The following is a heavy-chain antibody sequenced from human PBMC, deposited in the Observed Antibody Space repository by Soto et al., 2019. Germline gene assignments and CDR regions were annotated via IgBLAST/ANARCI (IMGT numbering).Heavy chain of an antibody. V-gene: IGHV1-69*01. D-gene: IGHD6-13*01. Sequence: QVQLVQSGAEVRKPGSSVKVSCKASGGSFSRYAITWVRQAPGQGLEWMGGIIPIFGTRNYAQKFQGRVTITADDSTSTAYMELSSLRSEDTAVYYCASRAASGIGYFDSWGQGTLVTVSS. CDR3: ASRAASGIGYFDS. CDR1: GGSFSRYA. J-gene: IGHJ4*02. CDR2: IIPIFGTR.